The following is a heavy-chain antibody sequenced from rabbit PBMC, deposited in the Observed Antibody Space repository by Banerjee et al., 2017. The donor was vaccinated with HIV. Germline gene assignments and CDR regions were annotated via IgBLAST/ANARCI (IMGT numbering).Heavy chain of an antibody. D-gene: IGHD4-2*01. Sequence: QSLEESGGDLVKPGASLTLTCTASGFDLSSGYDMSWVRQAPGKGLEWIAYIWTGSSGSTYYASWARGRFTISETSSTTVTLQMTSLTAADTATYFCARTDDSYGGAFNLWGQGTLVTVS. J-gene: IGHJ4*01. CDR3: ARTDDSYGGAFNL. CDR2: IWTGSSGST. V-gene: IGHV1S40*01. CDR1: GFDLSSGYD.